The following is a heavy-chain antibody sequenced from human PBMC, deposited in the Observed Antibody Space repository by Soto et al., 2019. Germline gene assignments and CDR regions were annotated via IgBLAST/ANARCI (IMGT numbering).Heavy chain of an antibody. V-gene: IGHV1-58*01. J-gene: IGHJ4*02. Sequence: QMQLVQSGPEVRKPGTSVRVSCKASGLTFTSSAVQWVRQARGQRLEWIGWIVVGSAHTNYAQKFQERVTIARDMSTSTAYMELSSLSSEDTAVYYCAALPSYYYDGSSYYQPFDFWGQGTLVTVSS. D-gene: IGHD3-22*01. CDR1: GLTFTSSA. CDR2: IVVGSAHT. CDR3: AALPSYYYDGSSYYQPFDF.